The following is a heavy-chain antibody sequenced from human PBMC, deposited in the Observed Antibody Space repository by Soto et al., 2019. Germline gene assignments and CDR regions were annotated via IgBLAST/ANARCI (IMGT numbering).Heavy chain of an antibody. Sequence: QVQLVQSGAEVKKPGASVKVSCKASGYTFTNYDINWVRQATGQGLEWMGWMRPNNGNTGYAQKFQGRVTMTRNTSINTAYMELSSLRSEGTAVYYCASWAGYSKWGQGTLVTVSS. D-gene: IGHD3-9*01. CDR3: ASWAGYSK. CDR1: GYTFTNYD. CDR2: MRPNNGNT. J-gene: IGHJ4*02. V-gene: IGHV1-8*01.